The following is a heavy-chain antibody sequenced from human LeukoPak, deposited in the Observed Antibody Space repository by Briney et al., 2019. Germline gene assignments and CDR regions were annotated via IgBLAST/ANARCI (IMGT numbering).Heavy chain of an antibody. CDR2: ISISSSYI. V-gene: IGHV3-21*01. CDR1: GFTFSRYS. J-gene: IGHJ4*02. CDR3: ARSARLMKGVVEVTALDD. Sequence: GGSLRLSCAASGFTFSRYSMNWVRQAPGKGLEWVSSISISSSYIYYADSVKGRFTMSRDNAKNSVYLEMNSLRADDTAVYYCARSARLMKGVVEVTALDDWGQGTLVTVSS. D-gene: IGHD3-3*01.